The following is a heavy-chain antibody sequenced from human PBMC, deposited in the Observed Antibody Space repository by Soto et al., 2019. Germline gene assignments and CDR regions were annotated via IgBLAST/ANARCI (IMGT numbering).Heavy chain of an antibody. D-gene: IGHD3-10*01. Sequence: GESLKISCKGSGYSFTSYWISWVRQVPGKGLEWMGRIDPSDSYTNYSPSFQGHVTISADKSISAAYLQWSSLKASDTAMYYCASFANYYGSGSSVPFDYWGQGTLVTVSS. CDR1: GYSFTSYW. J-gene: IGHJ4*02. CDR3: ASFANYYGSGSSVPFDY. CDR2: IDPSDSYT. V-gene: IGHV5-10-1*01.